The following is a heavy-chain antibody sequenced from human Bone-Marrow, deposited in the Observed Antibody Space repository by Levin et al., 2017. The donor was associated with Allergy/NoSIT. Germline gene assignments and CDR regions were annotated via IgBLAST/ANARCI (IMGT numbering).Heavy chain of an antibody. CDR1: GFILSNHD. D-gene: IGHD3-16*01. J-gene: IGHJ3*01. Sequence: GGSLRLSCRVSGFILSNHDIHWVRQTPGKHLEWVSAIGVTNDTYYSTSVKGRFTISRENAKNSVHLQVNDLRAGDTALYYCVRGRLDYFDLWGQGTMVIVSS. CDR3: VRGRLDYFDL. V-gene: IGHV3-13*01. CDR2: IGVTNDT.